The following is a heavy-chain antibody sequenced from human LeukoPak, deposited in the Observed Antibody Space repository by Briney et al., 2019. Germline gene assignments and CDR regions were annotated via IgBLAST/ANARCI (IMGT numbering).Heavy chain of an antibody. Sequence: GGSLRLSCAASRLTVSSYYMNWVRQAPGKGLEWVSIIYSGGSTDYADSVKGRFTISRDISKNTLYLQMNSLRAEDTAVYYCARDRLYRVTMSSTGMDVWGKGTTVTISS. D-gene: IGHD3-10*02. V-gene: IGHV3-66*01. J-gene: IGHJ6*03. CDR3: ARDRLYRVTMSSTGMDV. CDR1: RLTVSSYY. CDR2: IYSGGST.